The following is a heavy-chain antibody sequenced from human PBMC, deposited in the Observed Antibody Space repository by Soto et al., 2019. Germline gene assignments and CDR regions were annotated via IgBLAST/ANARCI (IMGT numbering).Heavy chain of an antibody. Sequence: GGSLRLSCAASGFTFSSYAMSWVRQAPGKGLEWVSAISGSGGSTYYADSVKGRFTISRDNSKNTLYLQMNSLRAEDTAVYYCAKARMVRGPTGSYYGMDVWGQGTTVTVSS. V-gene: IGHV3-23*01. CDR3: AKARMVRGPTGSYYGMDV. CDR1: GFTFSSYA. J-gene: IGHJ6*02. CDR2: ISGSGGST. D-gene: IGHD3-10*01.